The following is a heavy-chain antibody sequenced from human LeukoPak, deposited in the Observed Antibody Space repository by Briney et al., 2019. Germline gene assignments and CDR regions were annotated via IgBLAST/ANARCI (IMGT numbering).Heavy chain of an antibody. V-gene: IGHV3-30*02. J-gene: IGHJ3*02. D-gene: IGHD3-16*01. Sequence: PGGSLRLSCAASGFSFSSYGMHWVRQAPGKGLEWVAFIRYDGSNEYYADSVKGRFTISRDNSKNTLYLQMNSLRAEDTAVYYCARVGAVGGVFRAFDIWGQGTMVTVSS. CDR2: IRYDGSNE. CDR1: GFSFSSYG. CDR3: ARVGAVGGVFRAFDI.